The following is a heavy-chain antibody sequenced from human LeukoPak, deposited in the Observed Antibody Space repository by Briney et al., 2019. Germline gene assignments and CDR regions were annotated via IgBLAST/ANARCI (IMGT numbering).Heavy chain of an antibody. CDR2: IYYSGST. Sequence: SETLSLTCTVSGGSISSGGYYWSWIRQHPGKGLEWIGYIYYSGSTYYNPSLKSRVTISVDKSKNQFSLKLSSVTAADTAVYYCATRARGYMVRGVITSDYWGQGTLVTVSS. CDR1: GGSISSGGYY. J-gene: IGHJ4*02. CDR3: ATRARGYMVRGVITSDY. V-gene: IGHV4-31*09. D-gene: IGHD3-10*01.